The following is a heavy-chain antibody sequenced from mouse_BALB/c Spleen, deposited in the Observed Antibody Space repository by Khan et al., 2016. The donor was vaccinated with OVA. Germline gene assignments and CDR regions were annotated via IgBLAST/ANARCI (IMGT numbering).Heavy chain of an antibody. V-gene: IGHV14-3*02. CDR1: ALNIKDTY. CDR2: IVPPNGNT. CDR3: ARMAKK. Sequence: VQLQQSGAELVKSGPTVKLSCTASALNIKDTYMYWPKQWLEQGLEPTGRIVPPNGNTKYDPKSKGKATITADTSFNTDYLQLNSLTSDDTAVYYCARMAKKWGQGTTLTVSS. J-gene: IGHJ2*01.